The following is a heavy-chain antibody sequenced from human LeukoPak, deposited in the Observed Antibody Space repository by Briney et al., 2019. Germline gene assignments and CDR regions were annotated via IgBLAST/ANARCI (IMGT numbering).Heavy chain of an antibody. CDR3: ARGGGGY. CDR1: GFTFSSYE. J-gene: IGHJ4*02. CDR2: ISSSVRTI. Sequence: PGGSLRLSCAASGFTFSSYEMNWVRQAPGKWLEWVSYISSSVRTIYYADSVKGRFTISRDNAKNSLYLQMNILRAEDTAVYYCARGGGGYWGQGTLVTVSS. D-gene: IGHD3-16*01. V-gene: IGHV3-48*03.